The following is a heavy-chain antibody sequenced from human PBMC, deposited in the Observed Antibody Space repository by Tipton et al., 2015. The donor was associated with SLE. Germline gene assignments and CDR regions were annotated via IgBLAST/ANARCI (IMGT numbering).Heavy chain of an antibody. CDR3: AREVPCGGDCYPTPSYYAHYHMDV. CDR2: IYSLGST. V-gene: IGHV4-61*02. D-gene: IGHD2-21*01. J-gene: IGHJ6*03. CDR1: GGSISSGNSY. Sequence: TLSLTCSVSGGSISSGNSYWGWIRQPVGKGLGGIGRIYSLGSTTYNPTLQSRVTISLDMSKNQFSLKLSSVTAADTAVYYRAREVPCGGDCYPTPSYYAHYHMDVWGKGTTVTVSS.